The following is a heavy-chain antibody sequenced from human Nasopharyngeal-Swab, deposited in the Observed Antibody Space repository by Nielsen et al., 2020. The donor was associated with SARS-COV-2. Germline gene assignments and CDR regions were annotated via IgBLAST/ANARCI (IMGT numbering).Heavy chain of an antibody. D-gene: IGHD6-19*01. V-gene: IGHV3-9*01. CDR2: ISWNSGSL. CDR1: GFTFGDYA. Sequence: SLKISCAASGFTFGDYAMHWVRQAPGKGLEWVSGISWNSGSLGYADSVKGRFTISRDNAKNSLYLQMNSLRAEDTALYYCAGIAGAGGPFDYWGQGTLVTVSS. J-gene: IGHJ4*02. CDR3: AGIAGAGGPFDY.